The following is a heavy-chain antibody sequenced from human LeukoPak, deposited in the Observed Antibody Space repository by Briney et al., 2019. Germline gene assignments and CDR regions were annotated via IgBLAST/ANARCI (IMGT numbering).Heavy chain of an antibody. V-gene: IGHV3-11*01. CDR1: GFNFSDFF. Sequence: GGSLRLSCAASGFNFSDFFMTWIRQAPGKGLEWISYITNRNGRTYYADSVRGRFTISRDDAKRLVYLQMNSLRAEDSGVYYCAKFLPQPLISGTNLYIGLDDWGQGTAVIVSS. CDR3: AKFLPQPLISGTNLYIGLDD. CDR2: ITNRNGRT. J-gene: IGHJ6*01. D-gene: IGHD3-16*01.